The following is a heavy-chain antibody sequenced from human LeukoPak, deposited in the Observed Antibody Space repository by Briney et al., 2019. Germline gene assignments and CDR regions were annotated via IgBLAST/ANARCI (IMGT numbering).Heavy chain of an antibody. D-gene: IGHD3-22*01. V-gene: IGHV1-18*01. CDR1: GYSFTNYG. Sequence: ASVKVSCKASGYSFTNYGISWVRQAPGQGLEWMGWISAYNGYTHFAQKFQGRVTMTRDMSTSTVYMELSSLRSEDTAVYYCARDRRDSSGYYSDYWGQGTLVTVSS. J-gene: IGHJ4*02. CDR3: ARDRRDSSGYYSDY. CDR2: ISAYNGYT.